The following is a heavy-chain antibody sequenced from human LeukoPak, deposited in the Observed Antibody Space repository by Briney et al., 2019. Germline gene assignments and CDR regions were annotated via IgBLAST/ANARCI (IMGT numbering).Heavy chain of an antibody. J-gene: IGHJ4*02. D-gene: IGHD3-16*01. V-gene: IGHV3-49*04. CDR2: IRSKAYGGTT. CDR1: GFTVSSNY. Sequence: PGGSLRLSCAASGFTVSSNYMSWVRQAPGKGLEWVGFIRSKAYGGTTEYAASVKGRFTISRDDFKSIAYLQMNSLKTEDTAVYYCTREGRGSDAFDYWGQGTLVTVSS. CDR3: TREGRGSDAFDY.